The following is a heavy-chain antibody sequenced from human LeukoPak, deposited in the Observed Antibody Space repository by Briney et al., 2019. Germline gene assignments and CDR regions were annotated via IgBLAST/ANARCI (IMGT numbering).Heavy chain of an antibody. Sequence: PGGSLRLSCAASGFTFSSYGMHWVRQAPGKGLEWVAVISYDGSNKYYADSVKGRFTISRDNSKNTLYLQMNSLRAEDTAVYYCAKGRPKKGGLIAVAGTGPIDYWGQGTLVTVSS. CDR3: AKGRPKKGGLIAVAGTGPIDY. CDR1: GFTFSSYG. D-gene: IGHD6-19*01. CDR2: ISYDGSNK. J-gene: IGHJ4*02. V-gene: IGHV3-30*18.